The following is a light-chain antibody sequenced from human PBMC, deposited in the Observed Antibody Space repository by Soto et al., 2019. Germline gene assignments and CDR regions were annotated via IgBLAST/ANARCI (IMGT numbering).Light chain of an antibody. CDR2: ATS. J-gene: IGKJ1*01. CDR1: QNISTY. CDR3: QQTYSAPPT. V-gene: IGKV1-39*01. Sequence: LPLTQPPSSLSASVGDRVTLTCRASQNISTYLNWYQQRAGLAPRLLIYATSSLQSGVPPRFSGSGSGTDFTLTISSLQPEDFATYFCQQTYSAPPTFGQGTKVEIK.